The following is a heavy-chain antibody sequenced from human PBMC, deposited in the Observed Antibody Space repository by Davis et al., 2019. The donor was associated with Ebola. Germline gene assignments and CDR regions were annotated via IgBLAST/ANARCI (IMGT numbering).Heavy chain of an antibody. CDR1: GFTFSRYA. CDR3: ARDRALYSSETFDY. V-gene: IGHV3-30*04. Sequence: PGGSLRLSCAASGFTFSRYAIHRVRQAPGKGLEWVAVISYDGNNKDYADSVKGRITISRDNSKNTLYLQMNSLRAEDTAVYYCARDRALYSSETFDYWGQGTLVTVSS. J-gene: IGHJ4*02. CDR2: ISYDGNNK. D-gene: IGHD6-25*01.